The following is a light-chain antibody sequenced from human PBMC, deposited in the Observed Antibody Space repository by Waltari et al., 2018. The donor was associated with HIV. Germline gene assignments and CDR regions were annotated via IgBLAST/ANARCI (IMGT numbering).Light chain of an antibody. J-gene: IGLJ3*02. Sequence: QSALTQPASVSGSPGQSITISCTGSSSDVGAYNFVSWYHQHPGKAPKVLIHEVSNRPSGVSNRFSASKSGNTASLTISGLQAEDEADYYCSSYTGDNSVLFGGGTKLSVV. V-gene: IGLV2-14*01. CDR1: SSDVGAYNF. CDR2: EVS. CDR3: SSYTGDNSVL.